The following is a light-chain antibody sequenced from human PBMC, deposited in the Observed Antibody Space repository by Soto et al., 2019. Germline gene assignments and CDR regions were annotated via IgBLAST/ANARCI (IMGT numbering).Light chain of an antibody. V-gene: IGLV1-44*01. J-gene: IGLJ1*01. CDR2: SNN. Sequence: QSVLTKPPSASGTPGQRVTISCSGSSSNIGSNTVNWYQQLPGTAPKLLIYSNNQRPSGVPDRFSGSKSGTSASLAISGLQSEDEADYYCAAWDDSLNGFDVFGTGTKVTVL. CDR3: AAWDDSLNGFDV. CDR1: SSNIGSNT.